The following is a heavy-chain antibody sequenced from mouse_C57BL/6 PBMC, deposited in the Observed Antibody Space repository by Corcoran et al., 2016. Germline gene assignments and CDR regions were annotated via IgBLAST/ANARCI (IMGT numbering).Heavy chain of an antibody. Sequence: QVRLQQSGAERVKSGASVKLSCRDTGYTFTGYWIVWVEQRPGHGLEWIGEILPGSGSTNYNEKFKGKATFTADTSSNTAYMQLSSLTTEDSAIYYCARTGTGMDYWGQGPSVTVSS. D-gene: IGHD4-1*01. CDR2: ILPGSGST. V-gene: IGHV1-9*01. J-gene: IGHJ4*01. CDR3: ARTGTGMDY. CDR1: GYTFTGYW.